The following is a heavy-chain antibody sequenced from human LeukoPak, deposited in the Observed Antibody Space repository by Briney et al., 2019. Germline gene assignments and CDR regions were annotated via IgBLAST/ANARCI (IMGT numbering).Heavy chain of an antibody. D-gene: IGHD3-22*01. CDR1: GGTFSSYA. CDR3: ARDNAQTMIVVVGSGDAFDI. V-gene: IGHV1-69*13. CDR2: IIPIFGTA. J-gene: IGHJ3*02. Sequence: SVKVSCKASGGTFSSYAISWVRQPPGQGLEWMGGIIPIFGTANYAQKFQGRVTITADESTSTAYMELSSLRSEDTAVYYCARDNAQTMIVVVGSGDAFDIWGQGTMVTVSS.